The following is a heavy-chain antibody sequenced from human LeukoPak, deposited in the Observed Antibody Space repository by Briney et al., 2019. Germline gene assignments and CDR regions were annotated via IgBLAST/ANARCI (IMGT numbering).Heavy chain of an antibody. CDR2: INSDGSIT. CDR3: ARARTEYSSGWYYFDY. CDR1: GFTFSSYW. J-gene: IGHJ4*02. D-gene: IGHD6-13*01. V-gene: IGHV3-74*01. Sequence: GGSLRLSCAASGFTFSSYWMHWVRQAPGKGLVWVSRINSDGSITSYADSVKGRFTISRDNAKNTLYLQMDSLRAEDTAVYYCARARTEYSSGWYYFDYWGQGTLVTVSS.